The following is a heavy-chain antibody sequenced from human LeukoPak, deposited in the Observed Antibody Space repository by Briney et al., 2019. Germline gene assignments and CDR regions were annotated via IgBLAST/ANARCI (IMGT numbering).Heavy chain of an antibody. V-gene: IGHV4-38-2*02. J-gene: IGHJ6*03. CDR3: ARDGSTPDYYYYMDV. CDR2: IYHSGST. CDR1: GYSISSGYY. Sequence: SETLSLTCTVSGYSISSGYYWGWIRQPPGKGLEWIGSIYHSGSTYYNPSLKSRVTISVDTSKNQFSLKLSSVTAADTAVYYCARDGSTPDYYYYMDVWGKGTTVTVSS. D-gene: IGHD5/OR15-5a*01.